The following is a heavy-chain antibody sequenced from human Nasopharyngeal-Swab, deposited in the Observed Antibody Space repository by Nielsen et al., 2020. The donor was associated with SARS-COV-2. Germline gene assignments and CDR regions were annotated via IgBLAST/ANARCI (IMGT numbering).Heavy chain of an antibody. J-gene: IGHJ3*02. CDR3: AKERVEQGAFDI. CDR2: ISGSGGST. V-gene: IGHV3-23*01. D-gene: IGHD1/OR15-1a*01. CDR1: GFTFSSYA. Sequence: GESLKISCAASGFTFSSYAMSWVRQAPGKRLEWVSGISGSGGSTYYADSVKGRFTISRDNSKNTLYLQMNSLRAEDTAVYYCAKERVEQGAFDIWGQGTMVTVSS.